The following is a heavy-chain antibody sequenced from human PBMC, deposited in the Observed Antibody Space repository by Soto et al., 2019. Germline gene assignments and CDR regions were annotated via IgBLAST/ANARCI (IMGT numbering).Heavy chain of an antibody. CDR1: GFICSSYD. CDR2: ILVDGRT. D-gene: IGHD2-8*02. Sequence: PGGSLRLSCAASGFICSSYDMSWVRQAPGKGLEWVSTILVDGRTFYVDSVKGRFTISRDSSQNTVYLQMNSLTAGDTALYYCAKETATGGGAFDICGQGKMVTVSS. V-gene: IGHV3-23*01. J-gene: IGHJ3*02. CDR3: AKETATGGGAFDI.